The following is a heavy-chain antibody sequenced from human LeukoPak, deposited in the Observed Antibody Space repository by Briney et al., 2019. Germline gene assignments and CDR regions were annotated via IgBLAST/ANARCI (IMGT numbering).Heavy chain of an antibody. CDR1: GGSFSGYY. V-gene: IGHV4-34*01. CDR3: ARAGYCTGGVCYPDAFDI. J-gene: IGHJ3*02. Sequence: PSETLSLTCAVYGGSFSGYYWSWIRQPPGKGLEWIGEINQSGSTNYNPSLKSRVTISVDTSKNQFSLKLSSVTAADTAVYYCARAGYCTGGVCYPDAFDIWGQGTMVTVSS. D-gene: IGHD2-8*02. CDR2: INQSGST.